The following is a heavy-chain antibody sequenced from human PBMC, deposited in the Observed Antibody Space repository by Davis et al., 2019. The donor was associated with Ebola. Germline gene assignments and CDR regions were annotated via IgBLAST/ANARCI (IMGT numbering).Heavy chain of an antibody. Sequence: MPSETLSLTCAVYGGSFSAYYWSWIRQPPGEGLEWIGEINHSGSTYYNPSLKSRVTISVDTSKNQFSLELSSVTAADTAVYYCARRSSSSFDYWGQGTLVTVSS. D-gene: IGHD6-6*01. CDR1: GGSFSAYY. J-gene: IGHJ4*02. V-gene: IGHV4-34*01. CDR3: ARRSSSSFDY. CDR2: INHSGST.